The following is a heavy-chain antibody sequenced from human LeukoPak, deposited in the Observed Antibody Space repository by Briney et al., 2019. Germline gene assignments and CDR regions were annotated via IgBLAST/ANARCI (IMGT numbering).Heavy chain of an antibody. CDR3: ARDALGGRTKFDS. CDR1: GFTFSSHW. D-gene: IGHD3-16*01. V-gene: IGHV3-74*01. CDR2: INGDGSRI. J-gene: IGHJ4*01. Sequence: PGGSLRLSSVASGFTFSSHWMHWVRQVPGKGLMWVSRINGDGSRIHYGDSVKGRFTISRDNAKNTLYLQMTSLRGDDTAIYFCARDALGGRTKFDSWGHGSLVTVSS.